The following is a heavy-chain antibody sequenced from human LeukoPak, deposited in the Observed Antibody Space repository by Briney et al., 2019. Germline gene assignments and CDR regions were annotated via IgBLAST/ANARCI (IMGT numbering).Heavy chain of an antibody. CDR3: AKDWYYYDSSGYVDY. J-gene: IGHJ4*02. Sequence: PGGSLRLSCAASGFTFSSYGMHWVRQAPGKGLEWVAVISYDGSNKYYADSVKGRFTISRDNSKNTLYLQMSSLRAEDTAVYYCAKDWYYYDSSGYVDYWGQGTLVTVSS. D-gene: IGHD3-22*01. CDR2: ISYDGSNK. V-gene: IGHV3-30*18. CDR1: GFTFSSYG.